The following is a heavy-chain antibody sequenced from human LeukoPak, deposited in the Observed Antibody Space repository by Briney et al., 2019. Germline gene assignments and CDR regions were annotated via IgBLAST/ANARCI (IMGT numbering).Heavy chain of an antibody. CDR2: IYYSEST. CDR1: GGSISSYY. Sequence: PSETLSLTCTVSGGSISSYYWSWIRQPPGKGLQWIGYIYYSESTNYNPSLKSRVTISVDTSKNQFSLKLSSVTAADTAVYYCARGAYCTNGVCYNDYWGQGTLVTVSS. V-gene: IGHV4-59*01. D-gene: IGHD2-8*01. CDR3: ARGAYCTNGVCYNDY. J-gene: IGHJ4*02.